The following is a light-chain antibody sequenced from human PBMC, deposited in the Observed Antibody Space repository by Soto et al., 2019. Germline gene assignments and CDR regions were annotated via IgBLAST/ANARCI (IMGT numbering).Light chain of an antibody. V-gene: IGLV2-14*01. CDR3: ISYTSSSTLV. CDR2: EVS. J-gene: IGLJ1*01. Sequence: QSALTQPASVSGSPGQSITISCTGTSSDVGGYNYVSWYQQHPGKAPKLMIYEVSNRPSGVSNRFSGSKSGNTASLTISGLQAYDEADYYCISYTSSSTLVFGTGTKVTVL. CDR1: SSDVGGYNY.